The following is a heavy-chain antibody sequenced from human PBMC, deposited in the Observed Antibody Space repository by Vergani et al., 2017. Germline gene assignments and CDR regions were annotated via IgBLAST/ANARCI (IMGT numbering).Heavy chain of an antibody. CDR3: AGEKVIGLRRWFDP. Sequence: QVQLQQWGAGLLKPSETLSLTCAVYGGSFSGYYWSWIRQPPGKGLEWIGEINHSGSTNYNPSLKSRVTISVDTSKNQFSLKLSSVTAADTAVYYCAGEKVIGLRRWFDPWGQGTLVTVSS. CDR1: GGSFSGYY. CDR2: INHSGST. V-gene: IGHV4-34*01. D-gene: IGHD3-10*01. J-gene: IGHJ5*02.